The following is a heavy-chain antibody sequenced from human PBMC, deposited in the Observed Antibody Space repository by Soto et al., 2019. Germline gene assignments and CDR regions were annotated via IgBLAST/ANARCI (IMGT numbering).Heavy chain of an antibody. CDR3: GRAGPGTAGY. CDR1: GGSFSGYY. D-gene: IGHD1-1*01. Sequence: PSETLSLTCAVYGGSFSGYYWSWIRQPPGKGLEWIGEINHSGSTNYNPSLKSRVTISVDTSKNQFSLKLSSVTAADTAVYYCGRAGPGTAGYWGQGTLVTVSS. V-gene: IGHV4-34*01. CDR2: INHSGST. J-gene: IGHJ4*02.